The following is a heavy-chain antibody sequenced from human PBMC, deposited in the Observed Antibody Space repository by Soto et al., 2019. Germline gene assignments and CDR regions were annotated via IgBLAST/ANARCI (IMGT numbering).Heavy chain of an antibody. Sequence: ASVKVSCKASGYTFTGYYMHWVRQAPEQGLEWMGWINPNSGGTNYAQKFQGWVTMTRDTSISTAYMELSRLRSDDTAVYYCARGRQQWLVQGAFDIWGQGTMVTVSS. CDR3: ARGRQQWLVQGAFDI. J-gene: IGHJ3*02. CDR2: INPNSGGT. CDR1: GYTFTGYY. V-gene: IGHV1-2*04. D-gene: IGHD6-19*01.